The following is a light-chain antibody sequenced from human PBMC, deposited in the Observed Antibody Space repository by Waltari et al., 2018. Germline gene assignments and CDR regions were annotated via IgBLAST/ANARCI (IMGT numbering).Light chain of an antibody. V-gene: IGKV1-5*03. CDR1: QSITSW. Sequence: DIQMTQSPSTLSASVGDRVTITVRASQSITSWLAWFQQKPGKAPNLLIYEASSLKSGVPSVFSGSGSGTEFTLTISSLQPDDFATYYCQQYSSYPRTFGQGTKVEIK. J-gene: IGKJ1*01. CDR2: EAS. CDR3: QQYSSYPRT.